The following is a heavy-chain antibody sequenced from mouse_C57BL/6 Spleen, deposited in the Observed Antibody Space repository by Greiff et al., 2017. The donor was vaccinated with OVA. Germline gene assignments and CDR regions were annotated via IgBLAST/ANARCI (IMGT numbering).Heavy chain of an antibody. J-gene: IGHJ4*01. V-gene: IGHV1-82*01. CDR2: IYPGDGDT. CDR1: GYAFSSSW. Sequence: QVQLQQSGPELVKPGASVKISCKASGYAFSSSWMNWVKQRPGKGLEWIGRIYPGDGDTNYNGKFKGKATLTADKSSSTAYMQLSSLTSEDSAVYFCARDLLRYAMDYWGQGTTVTVSS. CDR3: ARDLLRYAMDY. D-gene: IGHD1-1*01.